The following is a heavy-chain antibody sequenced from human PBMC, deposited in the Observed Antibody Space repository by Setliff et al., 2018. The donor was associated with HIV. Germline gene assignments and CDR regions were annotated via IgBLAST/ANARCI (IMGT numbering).Heavy chain of an antibody. CDR1: GGSISNYY. J-gene: IGHJ4*02. V-gene: IGHV4-4*07. CDR3: ARSSRVNCGGDCYLFDY. Sequence: SETLFLTCTVSGGSISNYYWSWIRQPAGKGLEWIGRIQTSGRTNNNPSLKSRVTMSVDTSKNQFSLILTSVTAADTAVYYCARSSRVNCGGDCYLFDYWGQGTPVTVSS. D-gene: IGHD2-21*02. CDR2: IQTSGRT.